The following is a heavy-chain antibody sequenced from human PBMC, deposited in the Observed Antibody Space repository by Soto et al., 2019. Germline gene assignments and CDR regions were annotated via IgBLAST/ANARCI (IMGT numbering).Heavy chain of an antibody. CDR2: IFYSGST. J-gene: IGHJ3*02. Sequence: QLQLQESGPGLVKPSETLSLTCTVSGGSISSSSHYWGWIRQPPGKGLEWIGSIFYSGSTYYKSSLKNRVTISVDTSENHFSLKLSSVTAADTAVYYCARQSGGSFDIWGQGTMVSVSS. D-gene: IGHD3-10*01. V-gene: IGHV4-39*01. CDR1: GGSISSSSHY. CDR3: ARQSGGSFDI.